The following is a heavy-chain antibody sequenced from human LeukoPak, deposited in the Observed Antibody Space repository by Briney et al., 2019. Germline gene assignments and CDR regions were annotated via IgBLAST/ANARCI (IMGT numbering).Heavy chain of an antibody. V-gene: IGHV3-30*18. J-gene: IGHJ4*02. CDR2: ISYDGSNK. CDR3: AKDKYYYGSGSSEGYFDY. CDR1: GFTFSSYG. Sequence: GGSLRLSCAASGFTFSSYGMHWVRQAPGKGLEWVAVISYDGSNKCYADSVKGRFTISRDNSKNTLYLQMNSLRAEDTAVYYCAKDKYYYGSGSSEGYFDYWGQGTLVTVSS. D-gene: IGHD3-10*01.